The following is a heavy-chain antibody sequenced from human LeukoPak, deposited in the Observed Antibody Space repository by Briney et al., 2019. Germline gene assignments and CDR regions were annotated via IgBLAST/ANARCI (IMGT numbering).Heavy chain of an antibody. CDR1: GGSISSYY. CDR3: ARLRNYCSSTSCPSNWFDP. D-gene: IGHD2-2*01. CDR2: IYYSGST. Sequence: SETLSLTCTVSGGSISSYYWSWFRQPPGKGLEWIGYIYYSGSTNYNPALKSRVTISVDTSKNQFSLKLSSVTAADTAVYYCARLRNYCSSTSCPSNWFDPWGQGTLVTVSS. J-gene: IGHJ5*02. V-gene: IGHV4-59*08.